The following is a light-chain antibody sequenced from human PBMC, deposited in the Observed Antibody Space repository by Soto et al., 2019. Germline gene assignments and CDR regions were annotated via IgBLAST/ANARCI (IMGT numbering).Light chain of an antibody. Sequence: EVEGTQSPLTLSLSTGEGVTLSCRAGQIVTSSQLAWYQQKPGQAPRLLVFGASSRVLGIPDRFSGSGSGTDFTLTISRLEPEDFAVYYCHHYGSSPLTFGQRTRLEI. CDR2: GAS. CDR1: QIVTSSQ. J-gene: IGKJ5*01. V-gene: IGKV3-20*01. CDR3: HHYGSSPLT.